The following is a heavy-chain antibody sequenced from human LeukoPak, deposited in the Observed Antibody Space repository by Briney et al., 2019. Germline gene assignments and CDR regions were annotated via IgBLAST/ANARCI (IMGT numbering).Heavy chain of an antibody. D-gene: IGHD4-11*01. J-gene: IGHJ3*02. V-gene: IGHV3-30*03. CDR2: ISYDGSNK. Sequence: GRSLRLSCAASGFTFSSYGMHWVRQAPGKGLEWVAVISYDGSNKYYADSVKGRSTISRDNSKNTLYLQMNSLRAEDTAVYYCARDYVTTWAFDIWGQGTMVTVSS. CDR1: GFTFSSYG. CDR3: ARDYVTTWAFDI.